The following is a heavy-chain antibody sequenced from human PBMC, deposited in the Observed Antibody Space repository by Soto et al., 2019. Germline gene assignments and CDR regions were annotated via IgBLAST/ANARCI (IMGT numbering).Heavy chain of an antibody. D-gene: IGHD1-1*01. Sequence: QVHLVQSGAEVKKPGASVKVSCKGSGYIFTTYGITWVRQAPGQGLEWMGWISAHNGNTNYAQKLQGRVTVTRDTSPSTAYMELRNLRYDDTAVYYCARGRYGDYWGQGALVTVSS. J-gene: IGHJ4*02. CDR3: ARGRYGDY. CDR1: GYIFTTYG. CDR2: ISAHNGNT. V-gene: IGHV1-18*01.